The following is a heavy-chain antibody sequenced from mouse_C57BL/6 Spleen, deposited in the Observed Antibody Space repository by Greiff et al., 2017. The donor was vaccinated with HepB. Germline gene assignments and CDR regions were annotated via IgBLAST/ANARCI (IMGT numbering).Heavy chain of an antibody. V-gene: IGHV14-4*01. Sequence: EVKLMESGAELVRPGASVKLSCTASGFNIKDDYMHWVKQRPEQGLEWIGWIDPENGDTEYASKFQGKATITADTASNTAYLQLSSLTSEDTAVYYCTTKDLYGNSGDYWGQGTSVTVSS. J-gene: IGHJ4*01. D-gene: IGHD2-1*01. CDR3: TTKDLYGNSGDY. CDR2: IDPENGDT. CDR1: GFNIKDDY.